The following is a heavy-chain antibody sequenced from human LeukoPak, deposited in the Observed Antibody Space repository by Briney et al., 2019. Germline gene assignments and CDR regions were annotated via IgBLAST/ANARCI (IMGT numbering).Heavy chain of an antibody. CDR2: ISGSGGNT. J-gene: IGHJ4*02. Sequence: GGSLRLSCAASGLTFSNYAMSWVRQAPGKGLEWVSGISGSGGNTYYADSVKGRFTVSRDNSKNALYLQMNSLRAEDTAVYYCAKDWNYYDSSGYYYFDYWGQGTLVTVSS. V-gene: IGHV3-23*01. CDR1: GLTFSNYA. D-gene: IGHD3-22*01. CDR3: AKDWNYYDSSGYYYFDY.